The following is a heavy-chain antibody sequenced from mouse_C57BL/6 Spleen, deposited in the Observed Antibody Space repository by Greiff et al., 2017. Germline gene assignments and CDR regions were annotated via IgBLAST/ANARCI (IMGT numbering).Heavy chain of an antibody. Sequence: DVQLVESGGDLVKPGGSLKLSCAASGFTFSSYGMSWVRQTPDKRLEWVATISSGGSYTYYPDSVKGRFTISRDNAKNTLYLQMSSLKSEDTAMYYCARQGSGNYFDYWGQGTTLTVSS. CDR3: ARQGSGNYFDY. CDR1: GFTFSSYG. D-gene: IGHD1-3*01. J-gene: IGHJ2*01. CDR2: ISSGGSYT. V-gene: IGHV5-6*01.